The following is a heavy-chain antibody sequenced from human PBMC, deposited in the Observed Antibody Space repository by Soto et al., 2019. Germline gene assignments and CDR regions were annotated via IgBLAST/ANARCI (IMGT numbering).Heavy chain of an antibody. D-gene: IGHD6-19*01. Sequence: QVQLQESGPGLVKPSQTLSLTCTVSGGSISSGGYYWSWIRQHPGKGLEWIGYIYYSGSAYYNPSLKGPVTISGDTSNNQFPLRQSCETAADTAVYYGARDAGGWYRVLPPGFGPWGQGPLVAVAS. CDR2: IYYSGSA. CDR3: ARDAGGWYRVLPPGFGP. V-gene: IGHV4-31*01. J-gene: IGHJ5*02. CDR1: GGSISSGGYY.